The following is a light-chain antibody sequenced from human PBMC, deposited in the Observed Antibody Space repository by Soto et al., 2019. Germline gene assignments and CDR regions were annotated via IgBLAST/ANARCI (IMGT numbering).Light chain of an antibody. Sequence: ELVLTQSPGTLSLSAGERATLSCRASQSVSGNLAWYQQKTGQAPRLLIYGESNRATGIPDRLSGSGSGTDLTLTISRLEPDDFAVYYCQKRNDWQVTCGQGTRLEIK. CDR1: QSVSGN. J-gene: IGKJ5*01. CDR3: QKRNDWQVT. CDR2: GES. V-gene: IGKV3D-11*02.